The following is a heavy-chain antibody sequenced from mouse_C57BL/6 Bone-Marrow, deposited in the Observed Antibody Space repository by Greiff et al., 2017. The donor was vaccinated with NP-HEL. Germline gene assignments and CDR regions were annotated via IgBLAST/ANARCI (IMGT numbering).Heavy chain of an antibody. D-gene: IGHD4-1*01. V-gene: IGHV5-6*01. Sequence: EVKLMDSGGDLVKPGGSLKLSCAASGFTFSSYGMSWVRQTPDKRLEWVATISSGGSYTYYPDSVKGRFTISRDNAKNTLYLQLSSLKSEDTAMYYCARHLLTDSYWYFDVWGTGTTVTVSS. CDR3: ARHLLTDSYWYFDV. CDR2: ISSGGSYT. CDR1: GFTFSSYG. J-gene: IGHJ1*03.